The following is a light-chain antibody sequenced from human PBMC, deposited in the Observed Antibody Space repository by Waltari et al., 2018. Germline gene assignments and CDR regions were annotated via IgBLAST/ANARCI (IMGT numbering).Light chain of an antibody. Sequence: DIQMTQSPSSVSASVGDRVTITCRSSQGIRSWLAWYQQKPGKAPKLLIYAATSLQSGVPSRFSGSGSGTDFTLTISSLQPEDFATYYCQQANSFPITFGQGTRLEIK. V-gene: IGKV1-12*01. J-gene: IGKJ5*01. CDR1: QGIRSW. CDR2: AAT. CDR3: QQANSFPIT.